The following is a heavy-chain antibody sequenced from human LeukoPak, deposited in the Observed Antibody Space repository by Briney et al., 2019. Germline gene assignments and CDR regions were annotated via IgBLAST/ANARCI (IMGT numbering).Heavy chain of an antibody. CDR1: GGSFSTYY. CDR3: ARVGYPTQRRVLSAVSIPTAGAFDV. J-gene: IGHJ3*01. CDR2: IYHTGST. V-gene: IGHV4-34*01. Sequence: SETLSLTCAVYGGSFSTYYWSWIRQPPGKGLEWIGDIYHTGSTTYSPSLKSRVTISVDTSKKQFSLSLTSVTAADTAVYYCARVGYPTQRRVLSAVSIPTAGAFDVWGQGTLVTVSS. D-gene: IGHD2-21*01.